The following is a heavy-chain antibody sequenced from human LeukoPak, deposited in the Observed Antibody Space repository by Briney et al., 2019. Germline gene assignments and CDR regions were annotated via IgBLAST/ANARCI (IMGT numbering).Heavy chain of an antibody. Sequence: PGGSLRLSCAASGFTFSTYSMHWVRQAPGKGLEWISYISSSSSSIYYADSVKGRFTISRDNAKNSLYLQMNSLRAEDMAVYYCARASSTDIVVVVAATPDYYYHYMDVWGKGTTVTVSS. J-gene: IGHJ6*03. CDR2: ISSSSSSI. CDR1: GFTFSTYS. V-gene: IGHV3-48*04. D-gene: IGHD2-15*01. CDR3: ARASSTDIVVVVAATPDYYYHYMDV.